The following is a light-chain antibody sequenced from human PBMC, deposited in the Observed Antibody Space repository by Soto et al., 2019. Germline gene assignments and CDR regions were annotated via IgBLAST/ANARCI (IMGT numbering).Light chain of an antibody. V-gene: IGKV3-11*01. CDR1: QSITTK. Sequence: IVMTQSPATLSVSPGERATLSCRASQSITTKLAWYQQKPGQAPRLLIYDASNRATGIPARFSGSGSGTDFTLTISSLEPEDFAVYYCQQRSNWPPLYTFGQGTKLEIK. CDR3: QQRSNWPPLYT. CDR2: DAS. J-gene: IGKJ2*01.